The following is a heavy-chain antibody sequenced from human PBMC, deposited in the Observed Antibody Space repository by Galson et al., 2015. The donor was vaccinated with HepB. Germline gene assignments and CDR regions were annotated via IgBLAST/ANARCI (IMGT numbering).Heavy chain of an antibody. J-gene: IGHJ3*02. CDR3: ARDRADYYDSSGYSGAFGI. D-gene: IGHD3-22*01. Sequence: SVKVSCKASGGSFNTYAISWLRQAPGQGLEWMGGIIPMFDTAIYAQKFQGRVTITADKSTNTAYMDLSSLRSEDTAVYYCARDRADYYDSSGYSGAFGIWGHGTMVTVSS. V-gene: IGHV1-69*06. CDR1: GGSFNTYA. CDR2: IIPMFDTA.